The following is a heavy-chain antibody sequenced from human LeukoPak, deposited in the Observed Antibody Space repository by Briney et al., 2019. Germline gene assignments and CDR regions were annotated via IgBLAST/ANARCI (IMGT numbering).Heavy chain of an antibody. V-gene: IGHV3-9*01. Sequence: GGSLRLSCAASGFTFDDYAMHWVRQAPGKGLEWVSGISWNSGSIGYADSVKGRFTISRDNAKNSLYLQMNSLRAEDTALYYCAKGPDYDGWYFDLWGRGTLVTVSS. J-gene: IGHJ2*01. CDR3: AKGPDYDGWYFDL. CDR1: GFTFDDYA. CDR2: ISWNSGSI. D-gene: IGHD4-17*01.